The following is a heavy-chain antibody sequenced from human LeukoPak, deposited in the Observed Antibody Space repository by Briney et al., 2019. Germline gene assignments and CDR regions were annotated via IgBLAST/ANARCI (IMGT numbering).Heavy chain of an antibody. V-gene: IGHV4-38-2*02. J-gene: IGHJ4*02. CDR3: ARGAPPQN. CDR1: GYSSSSGYY. Sequence: SETLSLTCTVSGYSSSSGYYWGWIRQPPGKGLEWIGSVYYTGASYYNPSLKSRVTISIDTSKKHFSLKLTSVTAADTAVYYCARGAPPQNWGQGTLVTVSS. CDR2: VYYTGAS.